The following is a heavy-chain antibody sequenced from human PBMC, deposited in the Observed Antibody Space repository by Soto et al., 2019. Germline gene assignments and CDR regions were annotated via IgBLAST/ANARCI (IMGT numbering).Heavy chain of an antibody. CDR2: ISSSGGST. CDR1: GFTFSSYA. D-gene: IGHD3-10*01. CDR3: AKGGGDYGSGSYPLWY. V-gene: IGHV3-23*01. J-gene: IGHJ4*02. Sequence: EVQLLESGGGLVQPGGSLRLSCAASGFTFSSYAMSRVRHAPGKGLEWVSGISSSGGSTYYADSVKGRFTISRDNTKNTLYLQMYSLRAEDTAVYFCAKGGGDYGSGSYPLWYWGQGTLVTVSS.